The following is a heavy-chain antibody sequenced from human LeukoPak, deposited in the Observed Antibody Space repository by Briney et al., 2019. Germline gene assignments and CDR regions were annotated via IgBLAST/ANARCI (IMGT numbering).Heavy chain of an antibody. V-gene: IGHV1-18*01. J-gene: IGHJ6*02. D-gene: IGHD3-10*01. Sequence: ASVKVSCKASGYTFTSYGISWVRQAPGQGLEWMGWISAYNGNTNYAQKLQGRVTMTTDTSTSTAYMELRSLRSDDTAVYYCARDRLRAMVRGASYYYYGMDVWGQGTTVTVSS. CDR1: GYTFTSYG. CDR2: ISAYNGNT. CDR3: ARDRLRAMVRGASYYYYGMDV.